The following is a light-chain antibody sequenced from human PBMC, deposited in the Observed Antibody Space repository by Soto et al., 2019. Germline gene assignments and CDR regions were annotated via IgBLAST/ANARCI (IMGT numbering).Light chain of an antibody. CDR3: LQYDSTPPWT. CDR1: QPVGRSY. V-gene: IGKV3-20*01. CDR2: GTS. J-gene: IGKJ1*01. Sequence: VGLTQSPGILYLSPGERATLSCRASQPVGRSYLAWYQQKPGQPPRLLIFGTSTRATGIPDRFSDDGSGTEFTLTISRLDPEDFALYYCLQYDSTPPWTFGQGTRVEVK.